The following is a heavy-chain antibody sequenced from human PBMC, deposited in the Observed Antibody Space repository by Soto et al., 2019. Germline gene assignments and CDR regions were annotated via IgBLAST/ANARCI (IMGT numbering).Heavy chain of an antibody. CDR1: GGSISRGVYY. CDR2: IYYSGST. Sequence: PSETRSRTCSVSGGSISRGVYYWIWVRQHPGKVLEWIGYIYYSGSTYYNPSLKSRVTISVDTSKNQFSLKLSSVTAADTAVYYCARLDVDTAMVRPWGQGTLVTVSS. J-gene: IGHJ5*02. CDR3: ARLDVDTAMVRP. D-gene: IGHD5-18*01. V-gene: IGHV4-31*03.